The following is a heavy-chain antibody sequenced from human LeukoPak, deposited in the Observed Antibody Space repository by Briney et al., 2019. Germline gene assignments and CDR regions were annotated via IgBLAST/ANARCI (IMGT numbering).Heavy chain of an antibody. CDR3: ARDTSTSCYDY. CDR2: IKQDGSEK. Sequence: GGSLRLSCAASGFTFSSYWMSWVRQAPGKGLEWVANIKQDGSEKYYVDSVKGRFTISRDNAKDSLYLQVNSLRAEDTAVYYCARDTSTSCYDYWGQGTLVTVSS. CDR1: GFTFSSYW. D-gene: IGHD2-2*01. V-gene: IGHV3-7*01. J-gene: IGHJ4*02.